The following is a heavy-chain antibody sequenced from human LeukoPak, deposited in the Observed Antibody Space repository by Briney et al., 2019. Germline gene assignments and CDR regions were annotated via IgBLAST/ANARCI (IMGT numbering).Heavy chain of an antibody. CDR2: IYPGDSDT. Sequence: GESLKISRKGSGYSFTSYWIGWVRQMPGKGLEWMGIIYPGDSDTRYSPSFQGQVTISADKSISTAYLQWSSLKASDTAMYYCARLLGYCSGGSCYPPDYWGQGTLVTVSS. J-gene: IGHJ4*02. CDR3: ARLLGYCSGGSCYPPDY. V-gene: IGHV5-51*01. CDR1: GYSFTSYW. D-gene: IGHD2-15*01.